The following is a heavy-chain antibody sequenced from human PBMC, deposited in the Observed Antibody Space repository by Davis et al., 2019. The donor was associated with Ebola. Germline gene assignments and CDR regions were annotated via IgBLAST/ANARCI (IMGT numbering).Heavy chain of an antibody. J-gene: IGHJ3*02. CDR3: ARVALYAFDI. CDR2: ISGSGGST. CDR1: GFTFSSYA. Sequence: GESLKISCAASGFTFSSYAMSWVRQAPGKGLEWVSAISGSGGSTYYADSVKGRFTISRDNAKSLLFLQMNSLRAEDTAVYYCARVALYAFDIWGHGTAVTVSS. V-gene: IGHV3-23*01.